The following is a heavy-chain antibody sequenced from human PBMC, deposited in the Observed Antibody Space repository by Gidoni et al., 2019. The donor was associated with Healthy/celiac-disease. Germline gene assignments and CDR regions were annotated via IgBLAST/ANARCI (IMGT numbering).Heavy chain of an antibody. Sequence: EVQLVESGGGLVQPGGSLRLYCAASGFTFSSYEMNWVRQAQGKGLECVSYISSIGSTIYYADSVKGRFTISRDNAKNSLYLQMNSLRAEDTAVYYCARGLVGFGELIGAFDIWGQGTMVTVSS. V-gene: IGHV3-48*03. J-gene: IGHJ3*02. CDR1: GFTFSSYE. D-gene: IGHD3-10*01. CDR2: ISSIGSTI. CDR3: ARGLVGFGELIGAFDI.